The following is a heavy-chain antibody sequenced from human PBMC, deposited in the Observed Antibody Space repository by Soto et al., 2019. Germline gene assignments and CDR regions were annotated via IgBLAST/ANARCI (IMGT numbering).Heavy chain of an antibody. J-gene: IGHJ3*02. V-gene: IGHV1-69*02. Sequence: SVKVSCKASGGTFSSYTISWVRQAPGQGLEWMGRIIPILGIANYAQKFQGRVTITADKSTSTAYMELSSLRSEDTAVYYCARKMWLHDAFDIWGQGTMVTVSS. D-gene: IGHD5-12*01. CDR2: IIPILGIA. CDR1: GGTFSSYT. CDR3: ARKMWLHDAFDI.